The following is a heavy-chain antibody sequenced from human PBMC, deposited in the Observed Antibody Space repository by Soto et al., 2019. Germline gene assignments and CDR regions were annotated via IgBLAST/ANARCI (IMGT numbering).Heavy chain of an antibody. Sequence: EVQLVESGGGLVQPGGSLRLSCAASGFTFSSYTMNWVRQAPGKGLEWVSYINSGSSTIYYADSVKGRLTISRDNAKNSMDQQMDSLRDEDAAVYYCTTPPTAYYDGSGHHDSSNWGQGTLVTVSS. CDR3: TTPPTAYYDGSGHHDSSN. V-gene: IGHV3-48*02. J-gene: IGHJ4*02. CDR1: GFTFSSYT. CDR2: INSGSSTI. D-gene: IGHD3-22*01.